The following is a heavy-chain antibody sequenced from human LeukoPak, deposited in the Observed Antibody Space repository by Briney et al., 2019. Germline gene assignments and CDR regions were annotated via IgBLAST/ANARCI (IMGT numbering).Heavy chain of an antibody. Sequence: ASVTVSSKPSGYTFTGYYMHWVRQAPGQRLEWMAWINPNSGGTNYAQKLQGRVTRTRDTSISTAYMGLSRLRSDDTAVYYCARDPHYYDSSGYYFDYWGQGTLVTVSS. D-gene: IGHD3-22*01. CDR1: GYTFTGYY. V-gene: IGHV1-2*02. CDR2: INPNSGGT. CDR3: ARDPHYYDSSGYYFDY. J-gene: IGHJ4*02.